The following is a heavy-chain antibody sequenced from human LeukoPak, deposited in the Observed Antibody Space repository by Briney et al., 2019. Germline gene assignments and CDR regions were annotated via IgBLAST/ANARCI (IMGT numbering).Heavy chain of an antibody. CDR3: ARLTGSYYYYYMDV. V-gene: IGHV1-2*02. CDR2: INPNSGGT. Sequence: ASVKVSCKASGYTFTGYYMHWVRQAPGQGPEWMGWINPNSGGTNYAQKFQGRVTMTRDTSISTAYMELSRLRSDDTAVYYCARLTGSYYYYYMDVWGKGTTVTVSS. CDR1: GYTFTGYY. D-gene: IGHD1-1*01. J-gene: IGHJ6*03.